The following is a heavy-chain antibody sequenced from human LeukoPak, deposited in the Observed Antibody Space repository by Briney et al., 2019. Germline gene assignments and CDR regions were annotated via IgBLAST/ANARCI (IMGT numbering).Heavy chain of an antibody. D-gene: IGHD3-3*01. CDR1: GYTFTGYH. CDR2: FNANSGDT. V-gene: IGHV1-2*02. Sequence: ASVKVSCKTSGYTFTGYHVHWVRQAPGQGFEWMGWFNANSGDTKYAQKFQGRVTMTRDTSIGTDYMELTSLISDDTAIYYCARDPYDGNYYLDYWSQGTLVTVAS. CDR3: ARDPYDGNYYLDY. J-gene: IGHJ4*02.